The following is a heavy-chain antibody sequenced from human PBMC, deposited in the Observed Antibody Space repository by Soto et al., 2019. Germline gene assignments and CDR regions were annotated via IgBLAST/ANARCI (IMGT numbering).Heavy chain of an antibody. J-gene: IGHJ3*02. Sequence: VQLVESGGGVVQPGRSLRLSCAASGFTFSSYAMHWVRQAPGKGLEWVAVISYDGSNKYYADSVKGRFTISRDNSKNTLYLQMNSLRAEDTAVYYCARDSRGNAFDIWGQGTMVTVSS. D-gene: IGHD3-16*01. V-gene: IGHV3-30-3*01. CDR3: ARDSRGNAFDI. CDR1: GFTFSSYA. CDR2: ISYDGSNK.